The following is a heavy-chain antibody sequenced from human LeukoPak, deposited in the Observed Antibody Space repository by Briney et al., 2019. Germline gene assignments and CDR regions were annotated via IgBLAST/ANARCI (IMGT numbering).Heavy chain of an antibody. J-gene: IGHJ4*02. CDR3: ASGGYITSIDY. D-gene: IGHD5-18*01. Sequence: TGGSLRLSCAASGFTFSSYWIHWVRQAPGQGLVWVSHINSDGTSTSYADSVKGRFTISRDNAKNTLYLQLNSLRAEDTAVYYCASGGYITSIDYWGQGTLVTVSS. CDR2: INSDGTST. CDR1: GFTFSSYW. V-gene: IGHV3-74*01.